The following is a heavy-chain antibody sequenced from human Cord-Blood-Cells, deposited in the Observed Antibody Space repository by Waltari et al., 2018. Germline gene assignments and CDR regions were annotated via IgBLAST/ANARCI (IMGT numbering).Heavy chain of an antibody. V-gene: IGHV4-31*03. CDR3: ARIPHYCSSTSCYDY. CDR2: IYYSGST. D-gene: IGHD2-2*01. J-gene: IGHJ4*02. Sequence: QVQLQESGPGLVKPSPTLSLTCTVSGGSISSGGYYWIWIRQHPGKGLEWIGYIYYSGSTYYNPSLKSRVTISVDTSKNQFSLKLSSVTAADTAVYYCARIPHYCSSTSCYDYWGQGTLVTVSS. CDR1: GGSISSGGYY.